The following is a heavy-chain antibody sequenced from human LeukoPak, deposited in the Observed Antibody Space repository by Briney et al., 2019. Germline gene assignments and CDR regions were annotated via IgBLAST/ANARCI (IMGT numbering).Heavy chain of an antibody. CDR3: AKDRPTYYYDSSGYHTVDY. V-gene: IGHV3-23*01. D-gene: IGHD3-22*01. CDR1: GFTFSSYA. J-gene: IGHJ4*02. Sequence: GGSLRLSCAASGFTFSSYAMSWVRQAPGKGLEWVSAISGSGGSTYYADFVKGRFTISRDNSKNTLYLQMNSLRAEDTAVYYCAKDRPTYYYDSSGYHTVDYWGQGTLVTVSS. CDR2: ISGSGGST.